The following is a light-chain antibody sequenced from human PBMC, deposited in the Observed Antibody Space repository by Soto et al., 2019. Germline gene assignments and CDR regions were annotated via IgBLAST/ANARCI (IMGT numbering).Light chain of an antibody. CDR3: AAWDDSRNGPV. V-gene: IGLV1-44*01. J-gene: IGLJ2*01. CDR2: SDD. Sequence: QSVLTQPPSASVTPGQRVTISCSGSNANIGSYSVNWYRHPPGTAPKLLVFSDDQRPSGVPDRFSGSKSGPSASLAISGLQSDDEADDYCAAWDDSRNGPVFGGGTKLTVL. CDR1: NANIGSYS.